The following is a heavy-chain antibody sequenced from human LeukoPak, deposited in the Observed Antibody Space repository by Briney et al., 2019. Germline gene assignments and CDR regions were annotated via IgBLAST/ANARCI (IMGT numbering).Heavy chain of an antibody. CDR3: ASPWDDFRSGSYR. CDR2: IFYSETT. CDR1: GASVTGASYY. Sequence: PSETLSLTCSVSGASVTGASYYWGWIRQPPGKGLEWVGTIFYSETTLYNPSLKSRVTISLDTSKNHFSLRLNSVTAADTAVYYCASPWDDFRSGSYRWGQGTLVTVSS. J-gene: IGHJ4*02. D-gene: IGHD3-10*01. V-gene: IGHV4-39*02.